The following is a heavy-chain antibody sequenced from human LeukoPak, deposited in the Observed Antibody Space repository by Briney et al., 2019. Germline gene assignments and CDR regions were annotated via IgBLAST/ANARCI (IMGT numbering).Heavy chain of an antibody. D-gene: IGHD3-3*01. J-gene: IGHJ6*03. V-gene: IGHV4-30-2*01. CDR2: IYHSGST. CDR3: AVNDFWSGYAGTFYMDV. Sequence: SQTLSLTCTVSGGSISSGGYYWSCIRQPPGKGLEWIGYIYHSGSTYYNPSLKSRVTISVDRSKNQFSLKLSSVTAADTAVYYCAVNDFWSGYAGTFYMDVWGKGTTVTVSS. CDR1: GGSISSGGYY.